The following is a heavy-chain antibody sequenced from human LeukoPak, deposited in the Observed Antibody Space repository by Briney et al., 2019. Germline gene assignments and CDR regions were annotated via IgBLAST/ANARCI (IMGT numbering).Heavy chain of an antibody. CDR2: ISGSGGST. V-gene: IGHV3-23*01. D-gene: IGHD3-10*01. Sequence: GGSLRLSCAASGFTFSSYAMSWVRQAPGKGLEWVSGISGSGGSTYYADAVKGRFTISRDNSKNTLYLQMNSLRAEDTAVYYCAKGFRGAPRYYYFYGMDVWGQGTTVTVSS. CDR1: GFTFSSYA. CDR3: AKGFRGAPRYYYFYGMDV. J-gene: IGHJ6*02.